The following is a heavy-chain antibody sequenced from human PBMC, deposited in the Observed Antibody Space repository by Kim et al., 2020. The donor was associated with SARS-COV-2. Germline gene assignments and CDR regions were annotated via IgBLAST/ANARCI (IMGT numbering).Heavy chain of an antibody. D-gene: IGHD3-10*01. CDR3: ETGFYVSGWDPLDY. V-gene: IGHV3-9*01. CDR1: GFTFGNYA. CDR2: ISWNGVSI. Sequence: GGSLRLSCAASGFTFGNYAMHWVRQAPGKGLAWVSGISWNGVSIGNVDSVKGRFDISSDNAKTSPYLQMKIMRVATTDFSYWETGFYVSGWDPLDY. J-gene: IGHJ4*01.